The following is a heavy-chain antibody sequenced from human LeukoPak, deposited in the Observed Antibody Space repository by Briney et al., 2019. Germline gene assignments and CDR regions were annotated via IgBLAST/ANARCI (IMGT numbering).Heavy chain of an antibody. D-gene: IGHD3-3*01. CDR2: IYTSGST. J-gene: IGHJ6*03. Sequence: PSETLSLTCSVSGGSISGYYWSWIRQPAGKGLEWIGRIYTSGSTNYNPSLKSRVTMSVDTSKNQFSLKLSSVTAADTAVYYCARAQMNDFWSGYYSEYMDVWGKGTTVTVSS. V-gene: IGHV4-4*07. CDR3: ARAQMNDFWSGYYSEYMDV. CDR1: GGSISGYY.